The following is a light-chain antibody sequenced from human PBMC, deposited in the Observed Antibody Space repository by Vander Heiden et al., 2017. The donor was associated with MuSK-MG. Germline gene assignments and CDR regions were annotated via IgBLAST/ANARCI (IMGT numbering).Light chain of an antibody. J-gene: IGKJ4*01. V-gene: IGKV3-11*01. CDR1: QDIGSQ. Sequence: EIVLTQSPATLSLSPGERATLSCRASQDIGSQLAWYQQKPGQAPRLLISDASNRATAIPARFSGSGSGTDFTLTISSLESEDFAVYYCQQRGYWPLTFGGGTKVEI. CDR3: QQRGYWPLT. CDR2: DAS.